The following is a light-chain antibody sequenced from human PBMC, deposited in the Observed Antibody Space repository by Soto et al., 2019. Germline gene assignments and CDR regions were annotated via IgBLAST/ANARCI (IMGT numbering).Light chain of an antibody. V-gene: IGKV1-39*01. J-gene: IGKJ2*01. CDR3: HQSYSTPYT. Sequence: DIQMTQYPSSLSASVGDRVTITCRASQSISSYLNWYQQKPGKAPKLLIYAASSLQSGVPPSFGGSGSGTDFTLTISSLQPEDFATYYCHQSYSTPYTVGRGAKLEIK. CDR2: AAS. CDR1: QSISSY.